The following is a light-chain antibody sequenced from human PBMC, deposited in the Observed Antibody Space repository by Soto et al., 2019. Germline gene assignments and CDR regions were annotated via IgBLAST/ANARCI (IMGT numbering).Light chain of an antibody. CDR2: DAS. Sequence: EIVLTQSPATLSLSPGERATLSCRASQSVSRFLAWYQQKPGQAPRLLIYDASNRATGIPARFSGSGSGTDFTLIISSLEPEDFAVYYCQQRSNWYTFGQGTKLEIK. CDR3: QQRSNWYT. V-gene: IGKV3-11*01. CDR1: QSVSRF. J-gene: IGKJ2*01.